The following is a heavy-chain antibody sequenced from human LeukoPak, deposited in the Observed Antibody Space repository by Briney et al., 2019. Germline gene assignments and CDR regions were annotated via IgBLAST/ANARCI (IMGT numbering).Heavy chain of an antibody. J-gene: IGHJ4*02. CDR1: GFTFSTYA. Sequence: GGSLRLSCAASGFTFSTYAMTWVRQPPGQGLEWVSSISGSGSGTYYADSVKGRFTISRDNSKNTLYLQMNSLRAEDTAVYYCAKGSSPGDYWGQGTLVTVSS. CDR2: ISGSGSGT. V-gene: IGHV3-23*01. CDR3: AKGSSPGDY. D-gene: IGHD6-13*01.